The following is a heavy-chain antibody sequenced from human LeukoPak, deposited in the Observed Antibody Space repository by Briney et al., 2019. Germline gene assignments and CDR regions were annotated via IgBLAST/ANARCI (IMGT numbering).Heavy chain of an antibody. D-gene: IGHD3-10*01. CDR2: INHSGST. CDR3: ARGSSIGSGSVIWVWFDP. J-gene: IGHJ5*02. CDR1: GGSFSGYY. Sequence: SETLSLTCAVYGGSFSGYYWSWIRQPPGKGLEWIGEINHSGSTNYNPSLKSRVTISVDTSKNQFSLKLSSVTAADTAVYYCARGSSIGSGSVIWVWFDPWGQGTLVNVSS. V-gene: IGHV4-34*01.